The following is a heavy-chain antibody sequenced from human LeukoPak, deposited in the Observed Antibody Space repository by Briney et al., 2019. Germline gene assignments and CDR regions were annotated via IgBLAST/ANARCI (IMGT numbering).Heavy chain of an antibody. V-gene: IGHV4-59*01. CDR3: ARTTVIATFDY. CDR2: IYYSGST. Sequence: SETLSLTCTVSGGSISSYYWSWIRQSPGKGLEWIGYIYYSGSTNYNPSLKSRVTISVDTSKNQFSLKLSSVTAADTAVYYCARTTVIATFDYWGQGTLVTVSS. CDR1: GGSISSYY. D-gene: IGHD3-22*01. J-gene: IGHJ4*02.